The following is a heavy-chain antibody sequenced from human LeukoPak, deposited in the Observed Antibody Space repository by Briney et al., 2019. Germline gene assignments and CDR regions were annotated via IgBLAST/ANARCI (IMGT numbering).Heavy chain of an antibody. CDR2: INHSGST. CDR1: GGSISSGASD. D-gene: IGHD3-22*01. J-gene: IGHJ2*01. V-gene: IGHV4-31*03. Sequence: SETQSLTCTVSGGSISSGASDWGWIRQHPKRGLEWVGYINHSGSTYYNPSLGSRVTMSVDTSKNQFSLKLSSVTAADSAVYYCARAARQGFTMIVVPFFYFDLWGRGTLVTVSS. CDR3: ARAARQGFTMIVVPFFYFDL.